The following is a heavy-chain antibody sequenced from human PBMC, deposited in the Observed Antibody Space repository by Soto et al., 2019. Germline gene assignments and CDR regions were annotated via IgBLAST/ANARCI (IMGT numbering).Heavy chain of an antibody. Sequence: WTWIRQHPGTGLEWIGYISNSERTYYNPSLKSRLTISLDTSENQFSLELTSVTAADTAIYYCARARQYYDCELDPWGQGTLVTVSS. D-gene: IGHD3-9*01. J-gene: IGHJ5*02. V-gene: IGHV4-31*02. CDR3: ARARQYYDCELDP. CDR2: ISNSERT.